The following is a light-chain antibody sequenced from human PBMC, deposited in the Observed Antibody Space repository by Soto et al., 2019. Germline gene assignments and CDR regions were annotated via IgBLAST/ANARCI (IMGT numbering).Light chain of an antibody. CDR3: QHLNNYPPYT. CDR1: QGISSD. J-gene: IGKJ2*01. CDR2: AAS. V-gene: IGKV1-9*01. Sequence: DIQLTQSPSFLSASVGDRVTITCRASQGISSDLAWYQQRPGKAPRLLIYAASTLQSGVPSRFSGSGSGTDFTLTTSSLQPEDLATYCCQHLNNYPPYTFGQGTKVDIK.